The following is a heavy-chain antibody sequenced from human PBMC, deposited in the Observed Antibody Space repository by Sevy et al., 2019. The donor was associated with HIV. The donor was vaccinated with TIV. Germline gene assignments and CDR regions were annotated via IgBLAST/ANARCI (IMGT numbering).Heavy chain of an antibody. CDR2: IYSSGST. CDR3: ARSHLAFCGGDCFSPYYFDS. Sequence: SETLSLTCSVSGGSISSYYWNWIRQPPGKGLERIGYIYSSGSTNYNPSLKSRVTISVDMSKNQCSLKLSSVTAAATAEYYCARSHLAFCGGDCFSPYYFDSWGQGTLVTVSS. D-gene: IGHD2-21*01. V-gene: IGHV4-59*01. J-gene: IGHJ4*02. CDR1: GGSISSYY.